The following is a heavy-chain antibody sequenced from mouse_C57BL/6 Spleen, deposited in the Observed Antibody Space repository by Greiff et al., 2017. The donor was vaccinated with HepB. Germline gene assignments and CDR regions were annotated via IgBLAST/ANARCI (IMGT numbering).Heavy chain of an antibody. Sequence: QVHVKQSGPELVKPGASVKLSCKASGYTFTSYDINWVKQRPGQGLEWIGWIYPRDGSTKYNEKFKGKATLTVDTSSSTAYMELHSLTSEDSAVYFCARSGDYGSSAWFAYWGQGTLVTVSA. J-gene: IGHJ3*01. V-gene: IGHV1-85*01. CDR3: ARSGDYGSSAWFAY. CDR1: GYTFTSYD. D-gene: IGHD1-1*01. CDR2: IYPRDGST.